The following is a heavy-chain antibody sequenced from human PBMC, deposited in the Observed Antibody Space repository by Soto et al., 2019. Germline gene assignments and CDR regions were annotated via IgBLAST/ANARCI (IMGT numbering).Heavy chain of an antibody. CDR1: GFTFSSYA. J-gene: IGHJ1*01. V-gene: IGHV3-30*04. D-gene: IGHD3-22*01. CDR2: ISYDGSNK. Sequence: PGGSLRLSCAASGFTFSSYAMHWVRQAPGKGLEWVAVISYDGSNKYYADSVKGRFTISRDNSKNTLYLQMNSLRAEDTAVYYCARDYYYDSSGYYRKYFQHWGQGTLVTVSS. CDR3: ARDYYYDSSGYYRKYFQH.